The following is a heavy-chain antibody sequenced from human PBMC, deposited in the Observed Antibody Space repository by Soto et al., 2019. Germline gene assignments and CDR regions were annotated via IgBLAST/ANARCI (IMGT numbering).Heavy chain of an antibody. D-gene: IGHD6-19*01. CDR2: VSHDGRNT. CDR3: AKGVRQRLVTSAFNY. J-gene: IGHJ4*02. V-gene: IGHV3-30*18. Sequence: VQLVESGGGVVQPGRSLRLSCAASGFTFSDYAMHWVRQAPGKGLEWVAVVSHDGRNTHYADSVKGRFTISRDSSKNTVSLEMTSLRAEDTVVYYCAKGVRQRLVTSAFNYWGQGALVTVSS. CDR1: GFTFSDYA.